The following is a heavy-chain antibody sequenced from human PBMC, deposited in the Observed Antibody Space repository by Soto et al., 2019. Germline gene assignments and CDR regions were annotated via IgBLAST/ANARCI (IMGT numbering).Heavy chain of an antibody. Sequence: QVQLVQSGAEVKKPGSSVKVSCKASGGTFSSYTISWVRQAPGQGLEWMGRIIPILGIANYAQKFQGRVTITADKSTSTADMELSSLRSEDTAVYYCARVAFYGSGSYLLPYWGQGTLVTVSS. CDR3: ARVAFYGSGSYLLPY. D-gene: IGHD3-10*01. CDR2: IIPILGIA. J-gene: IGHJ4*02. V-gene: IGHV1-69*02. CDR1: GGTFSSYT.